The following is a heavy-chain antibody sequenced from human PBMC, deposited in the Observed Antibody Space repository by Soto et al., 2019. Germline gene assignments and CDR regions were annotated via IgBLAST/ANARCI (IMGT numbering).Heavy chain of an antibody. CDR3: ARSGIAVGTLFDP. CDR2: ISAYNGNT. V-gene: IGHV1-18*01. CDR1: GYTFTSYG. Sequence: GASVKVSCKASGYTFTSYGISWVRQAPGQGLEWMGWISAYNGNTNYAQKLQGRVTITRDTSASTAYMELSSLRSEDTAVYYCARSGIAVGTLFDPWGQGTLVTVSS. J-gene: IGHJ5*02. D-gene: IGHD6-19*01.